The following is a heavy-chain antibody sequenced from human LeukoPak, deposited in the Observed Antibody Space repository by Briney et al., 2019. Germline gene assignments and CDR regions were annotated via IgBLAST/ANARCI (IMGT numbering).Heavy chain of an antibody. Sequence: PSETLSLTCVVSGGSLSTHHWSWIRQSPGRGLEWIGYISDSGSTNYNPSLKSRVTISVDTSKNQFSLMLSSVTAADTAVYYCARGYDSSAYYPFNYWGQGTLVTVSS. V-gene: IGHV4-59*11. CDR2: ISDSGST. CDR3: ARGYDSSAYYPFNY. D-gene: IGHD3-22*01. CDR1: GGSLSTHH. J-gene: IGHJ4*02.